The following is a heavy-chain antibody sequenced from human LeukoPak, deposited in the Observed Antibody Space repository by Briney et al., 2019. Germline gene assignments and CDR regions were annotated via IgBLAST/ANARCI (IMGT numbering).Heavy chain of an antibody. V-gene: IGHV1-69*01. CDR2: IIPIFGTA. CDR1: GGTFSSYA. J-gene: IGHJ4*02. CDR3: ARESGSGGTTWAADY. Sequence: SVKVSCKASGGTFSSYAISWVRQAPGQGLEWMGGIIPIFGTANYAQKFQGRVTITADESTSRAYMELSSLRSEDTAVYYCARESGSGGTTWAADYWGQGTLVTVSS. D-gene: IGHD1-7*01.